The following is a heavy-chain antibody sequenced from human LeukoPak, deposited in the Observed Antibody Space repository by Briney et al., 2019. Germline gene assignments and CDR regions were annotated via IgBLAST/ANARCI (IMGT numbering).Heavy chain of an antibody. CDR3: ARVRFDDYGDYNWFDP. J-gene: IGHJ5*02. Sequence: SQTLSLTCAISGDSVSSNSAAWNWIRQSPSRGLEWLGRTYYRSKWYNDYAVSVKSRITINPDKSKNQFSLRLNSVTPEDTAVYYCARVRFDDYGDYNWFDPWGQGTLVTVSS. CDR2: TYYRSKWYN. V-gene: IGHV6-1*01. CDR1: GDSVSSNSAA. D-gene: IGHD4-17*01.